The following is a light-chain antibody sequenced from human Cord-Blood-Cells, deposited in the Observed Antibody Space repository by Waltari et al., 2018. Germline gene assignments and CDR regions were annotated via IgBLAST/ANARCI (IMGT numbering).Light chain of an antibody. V-gene: IGKV1-8*01. Sequence: AIRMNQPPSSFSASTGERATITCRASEVISSYLVWYQQEPERAPKLLIYAAATLQSGVASTCSGSGSGTDVTLIISCLQSEDVATYYCRQYYSYPLTFGVGTKVEIK. CDR1: EVISSY. CDR2: AAA. CDR3: RQYYSYPLT. J-gene: IGKJ4*01.